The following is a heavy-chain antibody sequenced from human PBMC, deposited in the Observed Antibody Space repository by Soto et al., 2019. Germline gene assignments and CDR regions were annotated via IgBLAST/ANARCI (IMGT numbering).Heavy chain of an antibody. J-gene: IGHJ6*02. CDR1: GGTFSSYA. CDR3: ARVDGNWSGYSSYYYYYYGMDV. V-gene: IGHV1-69*01. D-gene: IGHD3-3*01. Sequence: QVQLVQSGAEVKKPGSSVKVSCKASGGTFSSYAISWVRQAPGQGLEWMGGIIPIFGTANYAQKFQGRVTITADESTSTAYMELSSLRSEDTAVYYCARVDGNWSGYSSYYYYYYGMDVWGQGTTVTVSS. CDR2: IIPIFGTA.